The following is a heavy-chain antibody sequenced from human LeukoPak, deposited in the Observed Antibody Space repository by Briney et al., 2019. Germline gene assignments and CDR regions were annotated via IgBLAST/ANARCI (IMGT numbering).Heavy chain of an antibody. CDR1: GYTFTSYD. CDR2: MNPNSGNT. CDR3: ARALREWLLSYWFDP. V-gene: IGHV1-8*01. D-gene: IGHD3-3*01. Sequence: ASVKVSCKASGYTFTSYDINWVRQATGQGLEWMGWMNPNSGNTGYAQKFQGRVTMTRNTSISTAYMELSSLRSEDTAVYYRARALREWLLSYWFDPWGQGTLVTVSS. J-gene: IGHJ5*02.